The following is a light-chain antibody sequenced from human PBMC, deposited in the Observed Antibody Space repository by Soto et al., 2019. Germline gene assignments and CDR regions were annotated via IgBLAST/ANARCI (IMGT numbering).Light chain of an antibody. CDR1: QSVSSY. CDR2: DAS. CDR3: QQRSNWPLQLT. V-gene: IGKV3-11*01. J-gene: IGKJ4*01. Sequence: EIVLTQSPATLSLSPGERATLSCRASQSVSSYLAWYQQKPGQAPRLLIYDASNRATGIPARFSGSGSGTDFPLTISSLEPEDFAVYYCQQRSNWPLQLTFGGGTKVEIK.